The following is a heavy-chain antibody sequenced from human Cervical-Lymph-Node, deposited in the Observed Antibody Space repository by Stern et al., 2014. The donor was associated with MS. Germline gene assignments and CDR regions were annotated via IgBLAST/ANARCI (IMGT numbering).Heavy chain of an antibody. V-gene: IGHV1-69*13. Sequence: QVQLMQSGAVVRQPGSSAKVSCKASGGPLTSYAISWVRQAPGQGLEWMGGIIPILRATTYAQKFQGRVTITADESTSTGYMELSSLRSEDTALYYCAGSYSGSYKELDYWGRGTLVTVSS. CDR3: AGSYSGSYKELDY. CDR1: GGPLTSYA. CDR2: IIPILRAT. J-gene: IGHJ4*02. D-gene: IGHD1-26*01.